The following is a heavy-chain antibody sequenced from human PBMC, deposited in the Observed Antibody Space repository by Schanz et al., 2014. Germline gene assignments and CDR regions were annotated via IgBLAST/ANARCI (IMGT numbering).Heavy chain of an antibody. CDR3: AREDRYYHGLDV. J-gene: IGHJ6*02. V-gene: IGHV3-23*04. Sequence: VQLVESGGGVVQPGRSLRLSCSASGFTFSTYAMSWVRQAPGKGLEWVSAINGNGGITYYADPVKGRFTISRDNSKNTLYLQMKSLRVEDTAVYYCAREDRYYHGLDVWGQGTTVTVS. CDR2: INGNGGIT. CDR1: GFTFSTYA.